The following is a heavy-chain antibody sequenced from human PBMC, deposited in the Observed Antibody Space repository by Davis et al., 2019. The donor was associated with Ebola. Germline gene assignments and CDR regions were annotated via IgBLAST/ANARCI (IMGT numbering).Heavy chain of an antibody. V-gene: IGHV1-18*01. J-gene: IGHJ6*02. D-gene: IGHD6-6*01. CDR1: GYTFTSYG. Sequence: VSVKVSCKASGYTFTSYGISWVRQAPGQGLEWMGWISAYNGDTNYAQKLQGRVTMTTDTSTSTAYMELRSLRSDDTAVYYCARDNGGSSPHYYYYYYGMDVWGQGTTVTVSS. CDR2: ISAYNGDT. CDR3: ARDNGGSSPHYYYYYYGMDV.